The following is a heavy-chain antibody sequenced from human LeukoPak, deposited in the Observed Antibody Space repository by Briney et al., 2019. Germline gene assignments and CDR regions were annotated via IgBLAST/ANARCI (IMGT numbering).Heavy chain of an antibody. CDR3: ARTYSSSSHFDY. Sequence: ASVKVSCKASGYTSTSYGISWARQAPGQGLEWMGWISAYNGNTNYAQKLQGRVTMTTDTSTSTAYMELRSLRSDDTAVYYCARTYSSSSHFDYWGQGTLVTVSS. J-gene: IGHJ4*02. D-gene: IGHD6-6*01. V-gene: IGHV1-18*01. CDR1: GYTSTSYG. CDR2: ISAYNGNT.